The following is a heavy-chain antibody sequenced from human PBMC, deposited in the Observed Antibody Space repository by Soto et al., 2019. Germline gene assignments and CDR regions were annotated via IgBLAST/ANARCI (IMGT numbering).Heavy chain of an antibody. D-gene: IGHD4-17*01. J-gene: IGHJ4*02. CDR2: IYYSGST. CDR3: GRRYGHGFYF. Sequence: SETLSLTCTVSGGSISSYYWSWIRQPPGKGLEWIGYIYYSGSTNYNPSLKSRVTISVDTSKNQFSLKLSSVTAADTAVYYCGRRYGHGFYFCGQGTLDTVSS. V-gene: IGHV4-59*08. CDR1: GGSISSYY.